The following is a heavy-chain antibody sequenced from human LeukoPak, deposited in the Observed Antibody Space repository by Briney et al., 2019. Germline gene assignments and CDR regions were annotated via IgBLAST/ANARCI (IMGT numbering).Heavy chain of an antibody. V-gene: IGHV3-15*01. CDR1: GFTFSNAW. CDR2: IKSKTDGGTT. Sequence: GGSLRLSCAASGFTFSNAWMNWVRQAPGKGLEWVGRIKSKTDGGTTDYAAPVKGRFTISRDDSKNTLYLQMNSLKTEDTAVYYCTTDPFVNYDFWSGYPPPYMDVWGKGTTVTVSS. CDR3: TTDPFVNYDFWSGYPPPYMDV. D-gene: IGHD3-3*01. J-gene: IGHJ6*03.